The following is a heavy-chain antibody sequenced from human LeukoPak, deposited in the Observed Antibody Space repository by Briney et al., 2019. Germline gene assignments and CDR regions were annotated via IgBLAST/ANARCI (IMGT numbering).Heavy chain of an antibody. D-gene: IGHD6-19*01. CDR3: ARDRYSSGWLLDCFDY. CDR1: DYTFTNYG. J-gene: IGHJ4*02. Sequence: ASVKVSCKASDYTFTNYGISWVRQAPGQGLEWMGWISAYNGNTNYAQKLQGRVTMTTDTSTSTAYMELRSLRSDDTAVYYCARDRYSSGWLLDCFDYWGQGTLATVSS. V-gene: IGHV1-18*01. CDR2: ISAYNGNT.